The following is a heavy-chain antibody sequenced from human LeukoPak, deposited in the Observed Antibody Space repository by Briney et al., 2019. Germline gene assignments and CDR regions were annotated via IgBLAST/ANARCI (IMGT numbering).Heavy chain of an antibody. CDR2: IYYSGTT. CDR1: GGSISSHY. Sequence: SETLSLTCTVSGGSISSHYWSWIRQPPGKGLEWIGYIYYSGTTNYNPPLKSRVTISVDTSKNQFSLKLSSVTAADTAVYYCARVGDNFDYWGQGTLVTVSS. V-gene: IGHV4-59*11. CDR3: ARVGDNFDY. J-gene: IGHJ4*02. D-gene: IGHD1-26*01.